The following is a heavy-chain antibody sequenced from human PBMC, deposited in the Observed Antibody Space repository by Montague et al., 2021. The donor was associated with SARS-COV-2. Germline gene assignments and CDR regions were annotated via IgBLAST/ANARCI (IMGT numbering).Heavy chain of an antibody. Sequence: SETLSLTCTVSGGSITNNIDYCAWIRQPPGKGLEWIGSIYYTGNTYYNPSLKIRVTISVVTSKNHFTLKLSSVTAAETAVYYCARLKRYFDSSGSPSAFDFWGQGTKVTVSS. CDR1: GGSITNNIDY. J-gene: IGHJ3*01. V-gene: IGHV4-39*02. CDR3: ARLKRYFDSSGSPSAFDF. CDR2: IYYTGNT. D-gene: IGHD3-22*01.